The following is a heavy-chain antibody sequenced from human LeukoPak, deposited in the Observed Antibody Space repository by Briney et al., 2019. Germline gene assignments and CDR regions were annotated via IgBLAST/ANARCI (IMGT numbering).Heavy chain of an antibody. CDR2: ISAYNGNT. Sequence: ASVKVSCKASGYTFTSYGISWVRQAPGQGLEWMGWISAYNGNTNYAQKLQGRVTMTTDTSTSTAYMELRSLRSDDTAVYYCAREHSYYDILTDTLGFDPWGQGTLVTVSS. D-gene: IGHD3-9*01. V-gene: IGHV1-18*01. CDR3: AREHSYYDILTDTLGFDP. J-gene: IGHJ5*02. CDR1: GYTFTSYG.